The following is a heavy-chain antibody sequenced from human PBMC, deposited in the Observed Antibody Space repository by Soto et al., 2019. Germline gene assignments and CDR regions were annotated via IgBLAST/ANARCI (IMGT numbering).Heavy chain of an antibody. J-gene: IGHJ4*02. CDR1: GYTFTSYY. V-gene: IGHV1-46*03. CDR2: INPSGGST. D-gene: IGHD3-3*01. Sequence: ASVKVSCKASGYTFTSYYMHWVRQASGQGLEWMGIINPSGGSTSYAQKFQGRVTMTRDTSTSTVYMELSSLRSEDTAVYYCARAVPRTYYDFWSGYFDYWGQGTLVTVS. CDR3: ARAVPRTYYDFWSGYFDY.